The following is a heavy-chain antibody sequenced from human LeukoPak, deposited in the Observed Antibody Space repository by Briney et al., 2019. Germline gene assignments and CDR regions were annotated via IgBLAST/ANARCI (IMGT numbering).Heavy chain of an antibody. CDR3: ARLRGRIRGITMIVVGRGPPGNAFDI. V-gene: IGHV4-34*01. D-gene: IGHD3-22*01. Sequence: PSETLSLTCAVYGGSFSGYYWSWIRQPPGKGLEWIGEINHSGSTNYNPSLKSRVTISVDTSKNQFSLKLSSVTAADTAVYYCARLRGRIRGITMIVVGRGPPGNAFDIWGQGTMVTVSS. CDR1: GGSFSGYY. J-gene: IGHJ3*02. CDR2: INHSGST.